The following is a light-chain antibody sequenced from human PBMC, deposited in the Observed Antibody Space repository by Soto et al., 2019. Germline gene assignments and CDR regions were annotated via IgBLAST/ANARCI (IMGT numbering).Light chain of an antibody. V-gene: IGLV1-51*01. CDR3: GTWDSSLSAGDV. CDR2: DNN. J-gene: IGLJ1*01. CDR1: SSNIGNNY. Sequence: QSVLTQPPSVSAAPGQKVTISCSGSSSNIGNNYVSWYQQLPGTAPKLLIYDNNKRPSGIPDRFSGSKPGTSATLGITGLQTGDEADYYCGTWDSSLSAGDVFGTGTKVTVL.